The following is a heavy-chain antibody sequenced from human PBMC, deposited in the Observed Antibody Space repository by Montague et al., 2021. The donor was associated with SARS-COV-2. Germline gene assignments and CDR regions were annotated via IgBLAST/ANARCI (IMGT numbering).Heavy chain of an antibody. D-gene: IGHD2-8*01. Sequence: YTDYADSVKGRFTISRDNARKSLYLEMNSLRAEDTAVYYCARLVGVEGSRRDYFNYWGQGTLVTGSS. J-gene: IGHJ4*02. CDR2: YT. CDR3: ARLVGVEGSRRDYFNY. V-gene: IGHV3-11*03.